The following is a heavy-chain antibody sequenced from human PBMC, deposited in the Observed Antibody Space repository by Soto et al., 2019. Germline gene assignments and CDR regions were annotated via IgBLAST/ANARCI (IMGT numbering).Heavy chain of an antibody. D-gene: IGHD3-16*01. Sequence: PSETLSLTGTVSGGSISSYDCSWIRQPPGKGLEWIGYIYYSGSTNYNPSLKSRVTISVDTSKNQFSLKLSSVTAADTAVYYCASGFGLSRGLDVWGQGTSVPVSS. CDR1: GGSISSYD. CDR2: IYYSGST. V-gene: IGHV4-59*01. CDR3: ASGFGLSRGLDV. J-gene: IGHJ6*02.